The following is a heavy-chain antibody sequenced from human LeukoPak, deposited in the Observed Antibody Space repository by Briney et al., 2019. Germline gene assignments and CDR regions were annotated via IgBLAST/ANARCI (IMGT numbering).Heavy chain of an antibody. J-gene: IGHJ4*02. D-gene: IGHD3-22*01. CDR1: GFTFSSYS. V-gene: IGHV3-48*01. Sequence: GGSLRLSCAASGFTFSSYSMTWIRQAPGQGPHWISYISSSGATIYYADSVKGRFTISRDNADNSLYLQMSSLRAEDTAVYFCARDLTYYSGSSAYAFDYWGPGTLVTVSS. CDR2: ISSSGATI. CDR3: ARDLTYYSGSSAYAFDY.